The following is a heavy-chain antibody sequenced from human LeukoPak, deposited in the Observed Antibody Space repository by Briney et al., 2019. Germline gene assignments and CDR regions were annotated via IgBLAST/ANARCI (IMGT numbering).Heavy chain of an antibody. Sequence: ASVKVSCKASGYTFTSYGISWVRQAPGQGLEWMGWISAYNGNTNYAQKLQGRVTMTTDTSTSTAYMELRSPRSDDTAVYYCARQITGTYDFDYWGQGTLVTVYS. CDR1: GYTFTSYG. CDR2: ISAYNGNT. V-gene: IGHV1-18*01. CDR3: ARQITGTYDFDY. D-gene: IGHD1-20*01. J-gene: IGHJ4*02.